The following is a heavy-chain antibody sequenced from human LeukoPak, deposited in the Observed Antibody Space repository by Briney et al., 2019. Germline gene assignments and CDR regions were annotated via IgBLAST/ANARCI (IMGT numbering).Heavy chain of an antibody. J-gene: IGHJ4*02. D-gene: IGHD3-10*01. Sequence: GGSLRLSCAASGFSFSDAWMSWVRQIPGKGLEWVGRIESKTGGGTTDYAAPVKGRFTISRDDSTNTLYLQMNSLKSEDTAVYYCTTYGSGRKFDYWGQGILVTVSS. CDR3: TTYGSGRKFDY. CDR2: IESKTGGGTT. V-gene: IGHV3-15*04. CDR1: GFSFSDAW.